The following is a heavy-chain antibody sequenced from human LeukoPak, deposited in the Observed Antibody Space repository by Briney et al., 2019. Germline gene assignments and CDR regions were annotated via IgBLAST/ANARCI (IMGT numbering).Heavy chain of an antibody. J-gene: IGHJ4*02. CDR3: ARAAGHYYFDY. D-gene: IGHD6-13*01. V-gene: IGHV3-21*01. Sequence: GGSLSLSWAAPGFTFSSYSMNWVRQAPGKGLGWVSSISSSSSYIYYADSVKGRFTISRDNAKNSLYLQMNSLRAEDTAVYYCARAAGHYYFDYWGQGTLVTVSS. CDR2: ISSSSSYI. CDR1: GFTFSSYS.